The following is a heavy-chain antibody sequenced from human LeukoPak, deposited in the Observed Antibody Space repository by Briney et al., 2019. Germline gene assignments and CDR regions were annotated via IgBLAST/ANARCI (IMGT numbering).Heavy chain of an antibody. CDR2: ISDSGGST. D-gene: IGHD1-26*01. V-gene: IGHV3-23*01. Sequence: GGSLRLSCAASGFTFSSYAMGWVRQAPGKGLEWVSAISDSGGSTYYADSVKGRFTISRDNSKNTLYLQMNSLRAEDTAVYYCASRLVGAKAYYFDYWGQGTLVTVSS. CDR3: ASRLVGAKAYYFDY. J-gene: IGHJ4*02. CDR1: GFTFSSYA.